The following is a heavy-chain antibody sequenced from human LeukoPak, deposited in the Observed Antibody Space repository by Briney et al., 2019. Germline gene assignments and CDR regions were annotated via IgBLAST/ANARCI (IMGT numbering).Heavy chain of an antibody. CDR3: ARGRAVAGTNVDAFDI. V-gene: IGHV1-2*02. Sequence: ASVKVSCKASGYTFTGYYIHWVRQAPGQGLEWMGWINPNSGGTNYAQNFQGRVTMTRDTSISTAYMELRRLKSDDTAVYYCARGRAVAGTNVDAFDIWGQGTMVTVSS. J-gene: IGHJ3*02. CDR2: INPNSGGT. CDR1: GYTFTGYY. D-gene: IGHD6-19*01.